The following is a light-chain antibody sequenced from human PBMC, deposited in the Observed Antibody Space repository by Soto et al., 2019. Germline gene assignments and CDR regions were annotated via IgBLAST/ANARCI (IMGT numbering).Light chain of an antibody. CDR3: PQYNNRPR. CDR1: QSVSSN. Sequence: EIVMTQSPATLSVSPGERATLSCRASQSVSSNLAWYQQKPGQAPRLLIYGASTRATGIPARFSGSGSGTEFTLTISSLQSEDFALYYCPQYNNRPRFGQGTNVDI. CDR2: GAS. V-gene: IGKV3-15*01. J-gene: IGKJ1*01.